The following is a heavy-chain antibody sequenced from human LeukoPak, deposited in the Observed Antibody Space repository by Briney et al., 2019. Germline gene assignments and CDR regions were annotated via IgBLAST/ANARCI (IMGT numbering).Heavy chain of an antibody. D-gene: IGHD1-26*01. CDR1: GFTFSSYS. CDR3: AKDWQADGSYYFYYYYYMDV. J-gene: IGHJ6*03. Sequence: PGGSLRLSCAASGFTFSSYSMNWVRQAPGKGLEWVSSISSSSSYIYYADSVKGRFTISRDNSKNTLYLQMNRLRAEDTAVYYCAKDWQADGSYYFYYYYYMDVWGKGTTVTISS. CDR2: ISSSSSYI. V-gene: IGHV3-21*01.